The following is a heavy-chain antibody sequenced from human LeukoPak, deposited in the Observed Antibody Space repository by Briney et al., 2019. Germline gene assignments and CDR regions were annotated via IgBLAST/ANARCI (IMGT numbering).Heavy chain of an antibody. Sequence: ASVKVSCKVSGYTLTELSMHWVGQAPGKGREWRGGFDPEDGETIYAQKFQGRVTMTEDTSTDTAYMELSSLRSEDTAVYYCATAILNYDILTGYYTDYWGQGTLVTVSS. D-gene: IGHD3-9*01. CDR3: ATAILNYDILTGYYTDY. J-gene: IGHJ4*02. V-gene: IGHV1-24*01. CDR1: GYTLTELS. CDR2: FDPEDGET.